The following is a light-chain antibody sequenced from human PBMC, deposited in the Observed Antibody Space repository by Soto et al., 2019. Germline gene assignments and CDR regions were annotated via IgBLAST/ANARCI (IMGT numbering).Light chain of an antibody. Sequence: AVQVTQSPSTLSASVSDRVTITCRASQGIGSALAWYQQKPGKAPKLLIYDASSLESGVPSRFSGSGSGTDFTPTISSLQPEDFATYYCQQFNVFGGGTKVDI. CDR1: QGIGSA. CDR2: DAS. V-gene: IGKV1-13*02. J-gene: IGKJ4*01. CDR3: QQFNV.